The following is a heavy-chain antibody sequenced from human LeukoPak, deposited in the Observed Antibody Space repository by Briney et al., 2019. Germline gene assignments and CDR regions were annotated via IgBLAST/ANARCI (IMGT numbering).Heavy chain of an antibody. Sequence: GGSLRLSCAASGFTFSSYAMSWVRQAPGKGLEWVAVIWYDGSNKYYADSVKGRFTISRDNSKNTLYLQMNSLRAEDTAVYYCARDEGPFDYWGQGTLVTVSS. CDR3: ARDEGPFDY. CDR2: IWYDGSNK. J-gene: IGHJ4*02. V-gene: IGHV3-33*08. CDR1: GFTFSSYA.